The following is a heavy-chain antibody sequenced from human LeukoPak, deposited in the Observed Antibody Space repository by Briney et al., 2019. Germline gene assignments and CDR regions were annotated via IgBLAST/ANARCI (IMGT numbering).Heavy chain of an antibody. Sequence: TSETLSLTCTVSGGSIRSSVYYWGWVRQSPGKGLEWIGSIYDGGNTYFNPSPKSRVTISMDTSKNHFSLRLSSVTAADTAIYYCVRDDRMNWFDPWGQGTLVSVSS. V-gene: IGHV4-39*07. CDR2: IYDGGNT. CDR3: VRDDRMNWFDP. J-gene: IGHJ5*02. CDR1: GGSIRSSVYY.